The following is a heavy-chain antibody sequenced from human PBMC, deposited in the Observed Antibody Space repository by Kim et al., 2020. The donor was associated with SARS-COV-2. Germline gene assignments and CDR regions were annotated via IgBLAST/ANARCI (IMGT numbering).Heavy chain of an antibody. J-gene: IGHJ4*02. CDR3: ARIEWELLRAVDY. D-gene: IGHD1-26*01. CDR2: ISSSGSTI. CDR1: GFTFSDYY. Sequence: GGSLRLSCAASGFTFSDYYMSWIRQAPGKGLEWVSYISSSGSTIYYADSVKGRFTISRDNAKNSLYLQMNSLRAEDTAVYYCARIEWELLRAVDYWGQGTLVTVSS. V-gene: IGHV3-11*01.